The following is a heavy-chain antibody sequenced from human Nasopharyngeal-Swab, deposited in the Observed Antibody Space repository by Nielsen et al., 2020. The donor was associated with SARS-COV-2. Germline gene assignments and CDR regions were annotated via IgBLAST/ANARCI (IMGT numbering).Heavy chain of an antibody. J-gene: IGHJ6*02. D-gene: IGHD3-3*01. Sequence: GESLKISCAASGFIFSNYGMHWVRQAPGKGREWVAVISYDGANKYDADSVRGRFTISRDNSKDTLYLQMNSLRGEDTAVYYCAKEGPGMFGVVGLDVWGQGTTVTVSS. V-gene: IGHV3-30*18. CDR1: GFIFSNYG. CDR2: ISYDGANK. CDR3: AKEGPGMFGVVGLDV.